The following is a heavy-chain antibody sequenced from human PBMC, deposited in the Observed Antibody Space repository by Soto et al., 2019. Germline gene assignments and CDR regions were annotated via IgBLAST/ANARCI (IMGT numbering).Heavy chain of an antibody. Sequence: QVQLQQWGAGLLKPSETLSLTCAVYGGSFSGYYWSWIRQPPGKGLEWIGEISHSGSPNYNPSLKSRVAITVDTSRNQFSLKLSSVTAAATAVYYCSRSVTGRWFGEPLDYWGQGTPVTVSS. CDR3: SRSVTGRWFGEPLDY. J-gene: IGHJ4*02. V-gene: IGHV4-34*01. CDR2: ISHSGSP. CDR1: GGSFSGYY. D-gene: IGHD3-10*01.